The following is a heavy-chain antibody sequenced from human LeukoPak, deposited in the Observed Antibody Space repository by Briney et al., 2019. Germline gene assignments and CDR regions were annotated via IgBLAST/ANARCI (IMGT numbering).Heavy chain of an antibody. V-gene: IGHV4-59*01. CDR2: IYSSGST. D-gene: IGHD6-19*01. J-gene: IGHJ4*02. CDR1: GGSISSYY. CDR3: ARGVYSSARSYDY. Sequence: SETLSLTCTVSGGSISSYYWSWIRQPPGKGLEWIGYIYSSGSTNYNPSLKSRVTISVDTSKNQFSLKLSSVTAADTAVYYCARGVYSSARSYDYWGQGTLVTVSS.